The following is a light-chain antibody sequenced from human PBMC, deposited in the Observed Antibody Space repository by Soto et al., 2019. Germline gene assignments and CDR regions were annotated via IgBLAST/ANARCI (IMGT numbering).Light chain of an antibody. V-gene: IGLV1-44*01. CDR3: ATWDDSVKGWV. CDR2: DNN. Sequence: QSVLIQPPSVSGTPGQRVTITCSGSRSNIGTKTVNWYQKLPGSAPKLLIYDNNQRPSGVPDRFSGSKSGTSASLAISGLRSEDEADYYCATWDDSVKGWVFGGGTKLTVL. J-gene: IGLJ3*02. CDR1: RSNIGTKT.